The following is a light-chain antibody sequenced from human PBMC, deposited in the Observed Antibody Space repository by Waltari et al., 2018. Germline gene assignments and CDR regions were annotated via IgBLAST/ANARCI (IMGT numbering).Light chain of an antibody. CDR1: QSIGRT. CDR3: QNYERLPVT. V-gene: IGKV3-20*01. CDR2: GAS. Sequence: EVVLTQSPGTLSLSPGERARFSCRASQSIGRTLTWYQQKPGQSPRLLMYGASIRAAGIPDRFSGSGSGTDFILTITRLEPEDFAVYYCQNYERLPVTFGQGTKVEIK. J-gene: IGKJ1*01.